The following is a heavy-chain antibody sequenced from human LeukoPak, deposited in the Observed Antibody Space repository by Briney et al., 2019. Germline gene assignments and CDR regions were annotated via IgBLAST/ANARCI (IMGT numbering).Heavy chain of an antibody. V-gene: IGHV1-69*01. CDR1: GGTFSSYA. CDR3: SSLGYCSSTSCLRYYYYYYMDV. D-gene: IGHD2-2*01. CDR2: IIPIFGTA. J-gene: IGHJ6*03. Sequence: SVKVSCKASGGTFSSYAISWVRQAPGQGLEWMGGIIPIFGTANYAQKFQGRVTITADESTSTAYMEVSGLRSEDSAVYYCSSLGYCSSTSCLRYYYYYYMDVWGKGTTVTVSS.